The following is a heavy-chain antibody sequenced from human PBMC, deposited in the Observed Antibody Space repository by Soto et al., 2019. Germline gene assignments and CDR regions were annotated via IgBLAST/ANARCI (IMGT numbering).Heavy chain of an antibody. D-gene: IGHD2-2*01. CDR3: ARALGYCISTRCPANY. CDR1: GGTFSSYA. Sequence: SVKVSCKASGGTFSSYAISWVRQAPGQGLEWMGGIIPIFGTANYAQKFQGRVTITADESTSTAYMELSSLRSEDTAVYYCARALGYCISTRCPANYWGQGTLVTVSS. J-gene: IGHJ4*02. V-gene: IGHV1-69*13. CDR2: IIPIFGTA.